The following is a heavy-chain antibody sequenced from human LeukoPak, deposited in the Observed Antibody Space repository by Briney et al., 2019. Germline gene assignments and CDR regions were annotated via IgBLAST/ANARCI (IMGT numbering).Heavy chain of an antibody. Sequence: GGSLRLSCAASGFTFSSYSMNWVRQAPGKGLEWVSSISSSSSYIYYADSVKGRFTISRDNAKNSLYLQMNSLRAEDTAVYYCARGTTDTHCSGGSCYSYYYYYYMDVWGKGTTVTVSS. CDR2: ISSSSSYI. D-gene: IGHD2-15*01. J-gene: IGHJ6*03. V-gene: IGHV3-21*01. CDR1: GFTFSSYS. CDR3: ARGTTDTHCSGGSCYSYYYYYYMDV.